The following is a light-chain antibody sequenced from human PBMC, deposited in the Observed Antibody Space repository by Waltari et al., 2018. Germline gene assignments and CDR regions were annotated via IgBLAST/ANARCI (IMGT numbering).Light chain of an antibody. Sequence: DIVMTQSPDSLAVSLGERATINCKSSQSVLYSSNNKNYLAWYLQKPGRPPKLLIYWASTRESVVPARFSGSGSGTDFTLTISSLQAEDVAVYYCQQYFSSPITFGQGTRLEIK. CDR1: QSVLYSSNNKNY. CDR3: QQYFSSPIT. J-gene: IGKJ5*01. V-gene: IGKV4-1*01. CDR2: WAS.